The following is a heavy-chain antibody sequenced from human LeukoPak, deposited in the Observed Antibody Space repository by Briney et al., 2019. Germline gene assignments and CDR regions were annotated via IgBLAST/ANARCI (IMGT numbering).Heavy chain of an antibody. CDR1: GGTFSSYA. J-gene: IGHJ4*02. V-gene: IGHV1-69*04. Sequence: SVKVSSKASGGTFSSYAISWVRQAPGQGLEWMGRIIPILGIANYAQKFQGRVTITADKSTSTAYMELSSLRSEDTAVYYCARVVRFGELSNRTEIDYWGQGTLVTVSS. D-gene: IGHD3-10*01. CDR3: ARVVRFGELSNRTEIDY. CDR2: IIPILGIA.